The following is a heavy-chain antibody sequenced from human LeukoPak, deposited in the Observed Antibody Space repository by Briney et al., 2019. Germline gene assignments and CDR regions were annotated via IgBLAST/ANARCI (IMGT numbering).Heavy chain of an antibody. J-gene: IGHJ3*02. V-gene: IGHV3-11*01. CDR1: GFTFSDYY. D-gene: IGHD2-15*01. CDR3: ARYCSGGDCYDDAFDI. Sequence: GGSLRLSCAASGFTFSDYYMSWIRQALGKGLEWISYLSGSGRTIYYADSVKGRFTTSRDNAKNSLYLQMDSLRAEDTAVYYCARYCSGGDCYDDAFDIWGQGTMVTVSS. CDR2: LSGSGRTI.